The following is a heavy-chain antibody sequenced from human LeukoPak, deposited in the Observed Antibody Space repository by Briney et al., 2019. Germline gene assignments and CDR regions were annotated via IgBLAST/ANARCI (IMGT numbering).Heavy chain of an antibody. CDR3: AKGRSPLELPHYGMDV. V-gene: IGHV3-30*18. CDR2: ISYDGSNK. Sequence: PGGSLRLSCAASGFIFSSYGMHWVRQAPGKGLEWVTFISYDGSNKYYADSVKGRFTISRDNSKIKLYLQMNSLRAEDTAVYYCAKGRSPLELPHYGMDVWGQGTTVTVSS. D-gene: IGHD1-7*01. CDR1: GFIFSSYG. J-gene: IGHJ6*02.